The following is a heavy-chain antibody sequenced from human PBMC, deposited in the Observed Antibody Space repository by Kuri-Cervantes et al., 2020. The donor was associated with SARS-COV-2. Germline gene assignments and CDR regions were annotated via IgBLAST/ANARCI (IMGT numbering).Heavy chain of an antibody. CDR2: IHYSGNT. Sequence: SETLSLTCTVSSGSISSGDYYWSWIRQPPGEGLEWIAYIHYSGNTYYNPSLQSRISISVDTSKNQFSLKLSSVTAADTAVYYCARVHVRLYGMDVWGQGTTVTVSS. V-gene: IGHV4-30-4*02. CDR3: ARVHVRLYGMDV. D-gene: IGHD3-10*02. CDR1: SGSISSGDYY. J-gene: IGHJ6*02.